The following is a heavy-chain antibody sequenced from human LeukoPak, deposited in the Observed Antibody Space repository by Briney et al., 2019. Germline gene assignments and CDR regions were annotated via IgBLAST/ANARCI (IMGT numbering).Heavy chain of an antibody. V-gene: IGHV4-34*01. D-gene: IGHD3-10*01. Sequence: NPSETLSLTCAVYGGSFSGYYWSWIRQPPGKGLEWIGEINHSGSTNYNPSLKSRVTISVDTSKNQFSLKLSSVTAADTAVYYCARAGDSDTYYCPFQHWGQGTLVTVSS. CDR1: GGSFSGYY. CDR2: INHSGST. CDR3: ARAGDSDTYYCPFQH. J-gene: IGHJ1*01.